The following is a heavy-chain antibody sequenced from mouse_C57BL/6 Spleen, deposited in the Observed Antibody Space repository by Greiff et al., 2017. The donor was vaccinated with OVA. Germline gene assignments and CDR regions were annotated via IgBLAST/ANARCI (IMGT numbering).Heavy chain of an antibody. Sequence: QVQLKQSGAELVKPGASVKISCKASGYAFSSYWMNWVKQRPGKGLEWIGQIYPGDGDTNYNGKFKGKATLTADKSSSTAYMQLSSLTSEDSAVYFSARRGVNWDNAMDYWGQGTSVTVSS. D-gene: IGHD4-1*01. J-gene: IGHJ4*01. CDR1: GYAFSSYW. CDR2: IYPGDGDT. V-gene: IGHV1-80*01. CDR3: ARRGVNWDNAMDY.